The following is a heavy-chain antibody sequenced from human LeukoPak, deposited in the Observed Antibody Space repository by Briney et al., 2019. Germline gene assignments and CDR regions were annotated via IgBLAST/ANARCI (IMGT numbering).Heavy chain of an antibody. J-gene: IGHJ4*02. V-gene: IGHV4-34*01. D-gene: IGHD3-22*01. CDR1: GGSFSGYY. Sequence: PSETLSLTCAVYGGSFSGYYWSWIRQPPGKGREWIGEINHSGSTNYNPSLKSRVTISVDTSKNQFSLKLSSVTAADTAVYYCASLYYYDSSGTNRGQGTLVTVSS. CDR2: INHSGST. CDR3: ASLYYYDSSGTN.